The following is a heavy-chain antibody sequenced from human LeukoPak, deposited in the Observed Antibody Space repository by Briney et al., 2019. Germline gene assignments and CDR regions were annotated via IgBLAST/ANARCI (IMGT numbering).Heavy chain of an antibody. D-gene: IGHD5/OR15-5a*01. CDR1: GGSFSGYY. Sequence: PSETLSLTCAVYGGSFSGYYWSWIRQPPGKGLEWIGEINHSGSTNYNPSLKSRVTISVDTSKNQFSLKLSSVTAADTAVYYCACLKGDSGQGPWGQGTLVTVSS. J-gene: IGHJ5*02. CDR3: ACLKGDSGQGP. V-gene: IGHV4-34*01. CDR2: INHSGST.